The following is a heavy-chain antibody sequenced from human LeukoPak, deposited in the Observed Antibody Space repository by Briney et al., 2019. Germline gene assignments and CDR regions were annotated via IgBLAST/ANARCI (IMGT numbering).Heavy chain of an antibody. CDR3: ARDQGPYYYDSSGSGFDP. Sequence: GASVKVSCKASGYTFTGYYIHWVRQAPGQGLDWMGRINPNNGGTNYAQKFQGRVTMTRDMSMSTAYMELRSLRSDDTAVYYCARDQGPYYYDSSGSGFDPWGQGTLVTVSS. CDR1: GYTFTGYY. D-gene: IGHD3-22*01. J-gene: IGHJ5*02. V-gene: IGHV1-2*06. CDR2: INPNNGGT.